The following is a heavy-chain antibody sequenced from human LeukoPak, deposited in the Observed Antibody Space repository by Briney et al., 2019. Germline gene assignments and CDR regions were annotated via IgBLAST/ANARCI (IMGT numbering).Heavy chain of an antibody. D-gene: IGHD3-22*01. Sequence: SETLSLTCTVSGDSIITSSYYWGWIRQPPGTGLEWLGSIYYSGITHYNPSLKRRVTIYVDTSRNQFSLHLYSVTAADTAVFFCARSDYYDYRQIAIWRQGTLVTVSS. CDR3: ARSDYYDYRQIAI. CDR1: GDSIITSSYY. CDR2: IYYSGIT. V-gene: IGHV4-39*01. J-gene: IGHJ4*02.